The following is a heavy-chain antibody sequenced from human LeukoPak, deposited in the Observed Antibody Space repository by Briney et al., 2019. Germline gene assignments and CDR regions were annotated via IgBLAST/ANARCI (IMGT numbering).Heavy chain of an antibody. CDR1: GFTFSNFG. Sequence: PGEPLRLSCAASGFTFSNFGMHWVRQAPGKGLEWMAVISYDGKVTYYADSVKGRFTISRDNSKNTLYLQMNSLRAEDTAVYYCAKDLTYYDILTGPSTDWYWGQGTLVTVSS. CDR2: ISYDGKVT. J-gene: IGHJ4*02. V-gene: IGHV3-30*18. CDR3: AKDLTYYDILTGPSTDWY. D-gene: IGHD3-9*01.